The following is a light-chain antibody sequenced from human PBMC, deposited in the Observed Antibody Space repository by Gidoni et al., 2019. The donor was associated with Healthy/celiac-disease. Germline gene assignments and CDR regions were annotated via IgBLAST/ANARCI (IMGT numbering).Light chain of an antibody. Sequence: DIQMTKSPSSLSASVGDRVTITCRASQSISSYLNWYQQKPGKAPKLLIYAASRLQSGVPSRLSGSGSGTDFTLTISSLQPEDFANYYCQQSYSTPYPFGQGTKLEIK. CDR2: AAS. CDR1: QSISSY. CDR3: QQSYSTPYP. J-gene: IGKJ2*01. V-gene: IGKV1-39*01.